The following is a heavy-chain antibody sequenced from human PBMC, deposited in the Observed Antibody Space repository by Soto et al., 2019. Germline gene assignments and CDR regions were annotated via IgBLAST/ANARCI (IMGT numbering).Heavy chain of an antibody. J-gene: IGHJ4*02. D-gene: IGHD1-1*01. Sequence: GGSLRLSCAASGFTFSSYCMHWVRQAPGKGLEWVAVIWYDGSNKYYADSVKGRFTISRDNSKNTLYLQMNSLRAEDTAVYYCARGSPRNTDFDYWGQGTLVTVSS. CDR1: GFTFSSYC. CDR2: IWYDGSNK. CDR3: ARGSPRNTDFDY. V-gene: IGHV3-33*01.